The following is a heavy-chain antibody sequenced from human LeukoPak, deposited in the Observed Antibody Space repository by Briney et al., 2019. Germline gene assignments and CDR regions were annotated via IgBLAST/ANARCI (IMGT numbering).Heavy chain of an antibody. CDR1: GFTFSSYA. CDR2: ISYDGSNK. V-gene: IGHV3-30-3*01. CDR3: AKVGSGWYYFDY. Sequence: PGGSLRLSCAASGFTFSSYAMHWVRKAPGKGLEWVAVISYDGSNKYYADSVKGRFTISRDNSKNTLYLQMNSLRAEDTAVYYCAKVGSGWYYFDYWGQGTLVTVSS. D-gene: IGHD6-19*01. J-gene: IGHJ4*02.